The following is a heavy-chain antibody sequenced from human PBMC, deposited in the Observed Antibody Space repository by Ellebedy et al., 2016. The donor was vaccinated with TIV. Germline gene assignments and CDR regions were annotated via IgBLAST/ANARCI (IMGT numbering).Heavy chain of an antibody. CDR2: IYYSGST. V-gene: IGHV4-30-4*01. CDR1: GGSISSGDYY. Sequence: MPSETLSLTCTVPGGSISSGDYYWSWIRQPPGKGLEWIGYIYYSGSTYYNPSLMSRVTISVDTSKNQFSLKLSSVTAADTAVYYCARSGSDLVGATNAEYFQHWGQGTLVTVSS. D-gene: IGHD1-26*01. J-gene: IGHJ1*01. CDR3: ARSGSDLVGATNAEYFQH.